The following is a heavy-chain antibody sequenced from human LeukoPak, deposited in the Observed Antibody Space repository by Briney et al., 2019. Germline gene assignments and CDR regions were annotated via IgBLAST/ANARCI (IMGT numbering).Heavy chain of an antibody. CDR1: GFTFSSYG. Sequence: GGSLRLSCAASGFTFSSYGMHWVRQAPGKGLEWVAVISYDGSNKYYADPVKGRFTISRDNSKNTLYLQMNSLRAEDTAVYYCAKGGYADAFDIWGQGTMVTVSS. V-gene: IGHV3-30*18. CDR3: AKGGYADAFDI. D-gene: IGHD3-22*01. J-gene: IGHJ3*02. CDR2: ISYDGSNK.